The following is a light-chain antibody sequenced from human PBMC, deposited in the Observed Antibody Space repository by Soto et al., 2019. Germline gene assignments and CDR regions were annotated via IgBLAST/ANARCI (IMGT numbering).Light chain of an antibody. CDR3: AAWDDSLSWV. J-gene: IGLJ3*02. V-gene: IGLV1-47*02. CDR1: SGDIGSYNR. CDR2: SNN. Sequence: QSVLTQPASVSGSPGQSITISCTGTSGDIGSYNRVSWYQQHPGKAPKHLIFSNNQRPSGVPDRFSGSKSGTSASLAISGLQPEDEADYYCAAWDDSLSWVFGGGTKLTVL.